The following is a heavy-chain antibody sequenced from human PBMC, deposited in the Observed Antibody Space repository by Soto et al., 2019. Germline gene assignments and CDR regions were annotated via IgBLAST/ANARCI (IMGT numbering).Heavy chain of an antibody. V-gene: IGHV1-18*01. J-gene: IGHJ4*02. CDR1: GYTFTNHG. Sequence: QVQLVQSGAEVKKPGASVKVSCKASGYTFTNHGISWVRQAPGQGLEWLGWISGHNGNTKYAQRLQGRVTMTTDTSTSTAYMELRSLKSDDTDVYYCARDLYPLAYYFDYWGQGTLVTVSS. CDR3: ARDLYPLAYYFDY. CDR2: ISGHNGNT.